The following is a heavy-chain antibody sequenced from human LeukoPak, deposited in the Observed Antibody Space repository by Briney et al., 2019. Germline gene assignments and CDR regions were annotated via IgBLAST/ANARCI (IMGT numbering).Heavy chain of an antibody. J-gene: IGHJ4*02. CDR2: IYGGGAT. D-gene: IGHD1-1*01. Sequence: GGSLRLSCAVSGFTVNNNFMSWVRQTPGKGLEWVSVIYGGGATYYADSVNGRFTISRDSSKNTLFLHMNNLTAEDTALYYCARDSANCHFACWGQGTLVTVSS. CDR3: ARDSANCHFAC. V-gene: IGHV3-66*01. CDR1: GFTVNNNF.